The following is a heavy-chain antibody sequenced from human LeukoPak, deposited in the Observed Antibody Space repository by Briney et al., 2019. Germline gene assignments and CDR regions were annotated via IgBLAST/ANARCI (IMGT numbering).Heavy chain of an antibody. CDR2: IGAYNGNT. CDR1: GYTFTSYG. Sequence: GASVKVSCKASGYTFTSYGIGWVRQAPGQGLGWMGLIGAYNGNTNYAQKLHGRVTMTTDTSTSTAYMELRSLRSNDTAVYYGARDQGPYYYDSSGSGFDPWGQGTLVTVSS. V-gene: IGHV1-18*01. D-gene: IGHD3-22*01. J-gene: IGHJ5*02. CDR3: ARDQGPYYYDSSGSGFDP.